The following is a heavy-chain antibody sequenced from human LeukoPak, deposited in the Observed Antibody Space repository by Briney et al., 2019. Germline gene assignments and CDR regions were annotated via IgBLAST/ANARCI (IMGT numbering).Heavy chain of an antibody. D-gene: IGHD2-15*01. CDR1: GFTLSSYS. J-gene: IGHJ5*02. CDR3: ARESVVVAASNWFDP. V-gene: IGHV3-21*01. CDR2: ISSSSSYI. Sequence: PGGSLRFSCAVSGFTLSSYSMNWVRPAPGKGLEWVSSISSSSSYIYYADSVKGRCTISRDNAKNSLYLQMNSLRAEDTAVYYCARESVVVAASNWFDPWGQGTLVTVSS.